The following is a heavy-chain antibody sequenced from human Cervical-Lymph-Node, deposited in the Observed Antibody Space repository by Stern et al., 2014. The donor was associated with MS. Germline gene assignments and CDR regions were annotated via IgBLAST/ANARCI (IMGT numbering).Heavy chain of an antibody. V-gene: IGHV4-4*02. CDR3: ASRTLTFPYYFDS. D-gene: IGHD3-9*01. J-gene: IGHJ4*02. Sequence: QVQLQESGPGLVKPSGTLSLTCAVSGGSILRTDWWSWVRQPPGKGLEWIGEVYHSGYANYNPSLKSSVTMSVAKSKNQFSLNLTSVTAADTALYYCASRTLTFPYYFDSWGQGTLVTVSS. CDR2: VYHSGYA. CDR1: GGSILRTDW.